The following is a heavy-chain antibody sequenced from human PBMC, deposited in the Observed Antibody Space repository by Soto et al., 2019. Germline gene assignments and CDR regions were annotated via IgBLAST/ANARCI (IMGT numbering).Heavy chain of an antibody. V-gene: IGHV1-69*01. CDR2: IIPIFGTA. Sequence: QVQLVQSGAEVKKSGSSVKVSCKASGGTFSSYAISWVRQAPGQGLEWMGGIIPIFGTANYAQKFQGRVTITADESTSTAYMELSSLRSEDTAVYYCARGTISSWYPARYYYYGMDVWGQGTTVTVSS. D-gene: IGHD6-13*01. CDR3: ARGTISSWYPARYYYYGMDV. J-gene: IGHJ6*02. CDR1: GGTFSSYA.